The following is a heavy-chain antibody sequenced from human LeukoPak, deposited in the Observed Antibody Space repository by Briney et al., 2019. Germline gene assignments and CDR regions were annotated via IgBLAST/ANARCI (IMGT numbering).Heavy chain of an antibody. Sequence: PSETLSLTCTVSGGSISSYYWSWIRQPAGKGLAWIGRIYTSGSTNYNPSLKSRVTMSVDTSKNQFSLKLSSVTAADTAVYYCARALSGYYGGYASNWFDPWGQGTLVTVSS. CDR1: GGSISSYY. J-gene: IGHJ5*02. D-gene: IGHD4-17*01. V-gene: IGHV4-4*07. CDR3: ARALSGYYGGYASNWFDP. CDR2: IYTSGST.